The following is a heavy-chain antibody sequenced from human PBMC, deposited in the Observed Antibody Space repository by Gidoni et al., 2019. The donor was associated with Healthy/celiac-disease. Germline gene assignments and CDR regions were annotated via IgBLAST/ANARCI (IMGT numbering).Heavy chain of an antibody. CDR1: GFTFSSYG. J-gene: IGHJ1*01. D-gene: IGHD2-21*02. CDR2: ISYDGSNK. V-gene: IGHV3-30*18. Sequence: QVQLVESGGGVVQPGRSLRLSCAASGFTFSSYGMHWVRQAPGKGLEWVAVISYDGSNKYYADSVKGRFTISRDNSKNTLYLQMNSLRAEDTAVYYCAKDGTLGLPWHWGQGTLVTVSS. CDR3: AKDGTLGLPWH.